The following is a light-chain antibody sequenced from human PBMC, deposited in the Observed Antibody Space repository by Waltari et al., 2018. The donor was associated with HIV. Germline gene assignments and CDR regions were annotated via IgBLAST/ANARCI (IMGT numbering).Light chain of an antibody. CDR3: QQYEKLPLT. CDR1: QDINKY. Sequence: QGNPSPSSLSASVGDRVTITCQASQDINKYLNWYQQRLGKAPKLLIYDASNLETGVPSRFSGAGSGTEFTFNISSLQPEDFATYYCQQYEKLPLTFGEGTRVDIK. V-gene: IGKV1-33*01. CDR2: DAS. J-gene: IGKJ3*01.